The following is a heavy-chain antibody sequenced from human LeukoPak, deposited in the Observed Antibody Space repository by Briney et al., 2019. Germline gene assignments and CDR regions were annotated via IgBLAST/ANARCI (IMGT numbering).Heavy chain of an antibody. V-gene: IGHV3-48*04. CDR1: GFSFRTYS. Sequence: GGSLRLSCAASGFSFRTYSMNWVRQAPGKGLEWVSYISSSSSTIYYTDSVKGRFTISRDNAKNSLYLQMNSLRAEDTAVYYCASKQGDYWGQGTLVTVSS. CDR3: ASKQGDY. J-gene: IGHJ4*02. CDR2: ISSSSSTI.